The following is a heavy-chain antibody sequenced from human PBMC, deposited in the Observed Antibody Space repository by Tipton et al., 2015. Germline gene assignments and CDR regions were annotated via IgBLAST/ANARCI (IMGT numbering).Heavy chain of an antibody. CDR3: ARCQDYYDSGGYYYVGWFDP. V-gene: IGHV4-39*07. J-gene: IGHJ5*02. CDR1: GASISSSTYY. D-gene: IGHD3-22*01. Sequence: LRLSCTVSGASISSSTYYWDWIRQPPGKGLEWIGYIYYSGSTYYNPSLKSRVTISVDTPKNQFSLELNSVTAADTAVYYCARCQDYYDSGGYYYVGWFDPWGQGALVTVSS. CDR2: IYYSGST.